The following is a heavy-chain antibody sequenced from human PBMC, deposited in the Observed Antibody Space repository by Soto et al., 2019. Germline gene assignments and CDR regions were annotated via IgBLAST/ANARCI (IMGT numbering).Heavy chain of an antibody. V-gene: IGHV3-23*01. D-gene: IGHD6-13*01. CDR3: AKARDTSTWSGDLYHGMDV. CDR2: ISGSGGET. Sequence: EVQLLESGGGLVQPGGSLRLSCTASGFTYSIYAMAWVRQAPGKGLEWVSAISGSGGETYYADSVKGRFTISRDNSKNTVYLQMTNLRADDTAVYYCAKARDTSTWSGDLYHGMDVWGQGTAVTVSS. J-gene: IGHJ6*02. CDR1: GFTYSIYA.